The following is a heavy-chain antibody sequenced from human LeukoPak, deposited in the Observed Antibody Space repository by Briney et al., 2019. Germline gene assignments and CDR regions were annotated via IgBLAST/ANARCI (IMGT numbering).Heavy chain of an antibody. CDR3: ARDSNWGDNAFDI. CDR2: IYYSGST. Sequence: PTETLSLTCTVSGGSISSSSYYWGWIRQHPEKGLEWIGNIYYSGSTYYNPSLKSRVSISVDTSKNQFSLKLSSVTVADTAVYYCARDSNWGDNAFDIWGQGTMVTVSS. D-gene: IGHD7-27*01. CDR1: GGSISSSSYY. V-gene: IGHV4-31*03. J-gene: IGHJ3*02.